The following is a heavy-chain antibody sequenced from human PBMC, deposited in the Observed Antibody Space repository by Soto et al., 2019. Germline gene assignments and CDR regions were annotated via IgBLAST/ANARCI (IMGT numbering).Heavy chain of an antibody. V-gene: IGHV3-23*01. D-gene: IGHD1-20*01. CDR1: GLTFSSYA. CDR3: AKAITPKYSLDS. J-gene: IGHJ4*02. Sequence: GGPLRLSCAASGLTFSSYAMSWVRQAPGKGLEWVSGISTTGGSTAYADSVRGRFIISRDNSMNTLYLQMNSLSAEDTAVYYCAKAITPKYSLDSWGQGTLVTVSS. CDR2: ISTTGGST.